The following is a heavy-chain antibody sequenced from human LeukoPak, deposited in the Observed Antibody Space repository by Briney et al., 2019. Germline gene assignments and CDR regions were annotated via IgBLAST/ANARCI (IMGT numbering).Heavy chain of an antibody. Sequence: SETLSLTCAVYGGSFSGYYWSWIRQPPGKGLEWIGEINHSGSTNYNPSLKSRVTISIDTSKNQFSLKLSSVTAADTAVYYCARPGRTGYYPYYYYMDVWGKGTTVTISS. CDR1: GGSFSGYY. J-gene: IGHJ6*03. CDR3: ARPGRTGYYPYYYYMDV. CDR2: INHSGST. D-gene: IGHD3/OR15-3a*01. V-gene: IGHV4-34*01.